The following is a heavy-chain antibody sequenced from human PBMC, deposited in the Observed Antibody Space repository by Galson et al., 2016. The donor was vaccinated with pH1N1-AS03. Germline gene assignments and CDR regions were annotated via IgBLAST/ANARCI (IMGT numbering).Heavy chain of an antibody. CDR2: ISYGGSDR. CDR1: GFTISSLT. J-gene: IGHJ6*02. Sequence: SLRLSCAASGFTISSLTMHWVRQTPDKGLEWLAVISYGGSDRYYADAVKGRFTTSRDNAKNTLYLQMNSLRAEDTAVYHCARAMYTSGWYGMDVWGQGTTVTVSS. V-gene: IGHV3-30*04. CDR3: ARAMYTSGWYGMDV. D-gene: IGHD6-19*01.